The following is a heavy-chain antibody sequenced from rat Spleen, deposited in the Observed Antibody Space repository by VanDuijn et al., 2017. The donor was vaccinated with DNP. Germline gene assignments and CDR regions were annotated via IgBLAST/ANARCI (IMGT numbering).Heavy chain of an antibody. V-gene: IGHV5S10*01. CDR1: GFTFNNYY. J-gene: IGHJ2*01. CDR2: IIYDGSST. D-gene: IGHD1-7*01. CDR3: ATSSYFGYDYGFAY. Sequence: EVQLVESGGGLVQPGRSLKLSCAASGFTFNNYYMAWVRQAPKKGLEWVATIIYDGSSTYYRDSVRGRFTISRDYARSTLYLQMDSLRSEDTATYYCATSSYFGYDYGFAYWGQGVMVTVSS.